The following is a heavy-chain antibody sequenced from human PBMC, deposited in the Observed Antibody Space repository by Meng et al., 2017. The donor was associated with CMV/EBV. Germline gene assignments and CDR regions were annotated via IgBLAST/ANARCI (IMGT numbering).Heavy chain of an antibody. D-gene: IGHD1-7*01. CDR1: GGSFSGYY. J-gene: IGHJ5*02. Sequence: QVQLQQWGAGLLKPSETLSLTCAVYGGSFSGYYWSWIRQPPGKGLEWIGEINHSGSTNYNPSLKSRVTISVDTSKNQFSLKLSSVTAADTAVYYCARVLKAGTRGNWFDPWGQGTLVTVS. V-gene: IGHV4-34*01. CDR2: INHSGST. CDR3: ARVLKAGTRGNWFDP.